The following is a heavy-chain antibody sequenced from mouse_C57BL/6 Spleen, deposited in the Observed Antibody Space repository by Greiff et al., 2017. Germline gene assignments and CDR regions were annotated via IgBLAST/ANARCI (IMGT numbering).Heavy chain of an antibody. CDR3: ARDLYGSSYGYFDV. J-gene: IGHJ1*03. Sequence: QVQLQQSGPELVKPGASVKISCKASGYAFSSSWMNWVKQRPGKGLEWIGRIYPGDGDTTYNGKFKGKATLTADKSSSTAYMQLSSLTSEDSAVYFCARDLYGSSYGYFDVWGTGTTVTVSS. CDR1: GYAFSSSW. CDR2: IYPGDGDT. V-gene: IGHV1-82*01. D-gene: IGHD1-1*01.